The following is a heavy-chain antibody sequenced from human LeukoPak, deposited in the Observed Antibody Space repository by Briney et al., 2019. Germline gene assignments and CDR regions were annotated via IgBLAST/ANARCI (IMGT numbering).Heavy chain of an antibody. D-gene: IGHD3-3*02. J-gene: IGHJ6*03. V-gene: IGHV3-48*04. Sequence: GGSLRLSCAASGFTFSSYSMNWVRQAPGKGLEWVSYISSSSSTIYYADSVKGRFTISRDNAKNSLYLQMNSLRAEDTAVYYCAREKSFLEWLSTGRRDGYYMDVWGKGTTVTVSS. CDR3: AREKSFLEWLSTGRRDGYYMDV. CDR1: GFTFSSYS. CDR2: ISSSSSTI.